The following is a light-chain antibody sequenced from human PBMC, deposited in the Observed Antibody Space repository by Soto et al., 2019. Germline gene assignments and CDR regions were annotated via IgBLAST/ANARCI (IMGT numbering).Light chain of an antibody. CDR2: GVS. CDR3: QQYGNSPRT. Sequence: EIVLTQSPATLSLSPGDKANLSCRASQNVRSDYFAWCQQKPGQAPRVIIFGVSTRASATPDRFRGSGSGTYFTLTISRLEPDDFALYYCQQYGNSPRTFGGGTKVDIK. V-gene: IGKV3-20*01. J-gene: IGKJ4*01. CDR1: QNVRSDY.